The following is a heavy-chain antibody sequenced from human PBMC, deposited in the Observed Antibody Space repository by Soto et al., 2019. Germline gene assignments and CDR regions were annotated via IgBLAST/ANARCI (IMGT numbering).Heavy chain of an antibody. D-gene: IGHD3-22*01. V-gene: IGHV3-21*01. CDR3: ARGRDYYDSSGYAGY. CDR2: ISSSSSYI. Sequence: EVQLVESGGGLVKPGGSLRLSCAASGFTFSSYSMNWVRQAPGKGLEWVSSISSSSSYIYYADSVKGRFTISRDNAKNSLYLQMNSLRAEETAVYYCARGRDYYDSSGYAGYWGQGTLVTVSS. J-gene: IGHJ4*02. CDR1: GFTFSSYS.